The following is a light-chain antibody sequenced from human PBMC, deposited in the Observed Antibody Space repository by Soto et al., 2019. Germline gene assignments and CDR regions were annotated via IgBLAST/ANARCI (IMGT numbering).Light chain of an antibody. J-gene: IGLJ2*01. Sequence: QSALAQPASVSGSPGQSITISCTGTRSDVGGYTLVSWFQQYPGKAPKLMIYEDNKRPSGVSDRFSGSKSGNTASLTISGLQAEDEADYYCCSYAGSSSVLFGGGTKVTVI. CDR2: EDN. CDR3: CSYAGSSSVL. V-gene: IGLV2-23*01. CDR1: RSDVGGYTL.